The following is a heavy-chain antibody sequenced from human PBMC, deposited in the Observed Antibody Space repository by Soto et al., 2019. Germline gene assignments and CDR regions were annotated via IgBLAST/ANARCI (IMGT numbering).Heavy chain of an antibody. Sequence: GESLKISCKGSGYVFANYWIGWVRQMPGKGLEWMGIIYPGDSDTRYSPSFQGRVTISADKSNSTAYLQWSSLEAADTAIYYCARAPSQGWFQHFDYWGQGTLVTVSS. J-gene: IGHJ4*02. V-gene: IGHV5-51*01. CDR3: ARAPSQGWFQHFDY. CDR1: GYVFANYW. D-gene: IGHD6-19*01. CDR2: IYPGDSDT.